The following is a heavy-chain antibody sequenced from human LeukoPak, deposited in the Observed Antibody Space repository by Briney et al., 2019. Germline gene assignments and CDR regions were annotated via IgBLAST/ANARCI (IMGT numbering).Heavy chain of an antibody. Sequence: GGSLRLSCAASGFTFSNYGINWVRQTPGKGLEWVSYINFGSSTIYYADSVKGRFTISRDNAKNSLYPQMNSLRAEDTAVYYCATLGGAYAYNYCFDYWGQGTLVTVSS. V-gene: IGHV3-48*04. CDR3: ATLGGAYAYNYCFDY. CDR1: GFTFSNYG. CDR2: INFGSSTI. J-gene: IGHJ4*02. D-gene: IGHD5-24*01.